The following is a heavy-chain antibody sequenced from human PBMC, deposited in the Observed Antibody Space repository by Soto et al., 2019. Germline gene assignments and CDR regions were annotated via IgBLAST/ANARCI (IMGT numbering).Heavy chain of an antibody. D-gene: IGHD3-10*01. CDR2: INAGNGNT. CDR3: ARSIYGSGSYYALYYYYYMDV. CDR1: GYTFTSYA. J-gene: IGHJ6*03. Sequence: ASVKVSCKASGYTFTSYAMDWVRQAPGQRLEWMGWINAGNGNTKYSQKFQGRVTITRDTSASTAYMELSSLRSEDTAVYYCARSIYGSGSYYALYYYYYMDVWGKGTTVTVSS. V-gene: IGHV1-3*01.